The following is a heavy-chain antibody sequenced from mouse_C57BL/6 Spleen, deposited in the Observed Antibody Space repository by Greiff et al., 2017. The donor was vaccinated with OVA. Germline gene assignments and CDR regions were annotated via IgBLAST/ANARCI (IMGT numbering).Heavy chain of an antibody. CDR3: ARPPYWYYGSSYYFDY. CDR2: ISDGGSYT. Sequence: EVQGVESGGGLVKPGGSLKLSCAASGFTFSSYAMSWVRQTPEKRLEWVATISDGGSYTYYPDNVKGRFTISRDNAKNNLYLQMSHLKSEDTAMYYCARPPYWYYGSSYYFDYWGQGTTLTVSS. J-gene: IGHJ2*01. CDR1: GFTFSSYA. D-gene: IGHD1-1*01. V-gene: IGHV5-4*01.